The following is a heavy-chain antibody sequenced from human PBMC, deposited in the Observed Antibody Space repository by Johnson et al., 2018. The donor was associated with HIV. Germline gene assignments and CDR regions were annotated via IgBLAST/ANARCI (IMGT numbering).Heavy chain of an antibody. CDR3: ARAGSTSGWSDAFDI. J-gene: IGHJ3*02. CDR2: ISYDGSNK. V-gene: IGHV3-30-3*01. CDR1: GFTVSDNY. D-gene: IGHD6-19*01. Sequence: QVQLVESGGGLVQPGGSLRLSCAASGFTVSDNYITWVRQAPGKGLEWLAVISYDGSNKYYADSVKGRFTISRDSSKNTLYLQMNSLRTEDTAAYYCARAGSTSGWSDAFDIWGQGTMVTVSS.